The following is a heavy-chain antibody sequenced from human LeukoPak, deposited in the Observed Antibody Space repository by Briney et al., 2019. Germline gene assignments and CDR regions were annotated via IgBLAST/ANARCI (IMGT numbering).Heavy chain of an antibody. V-gene: IGHV4-61*02. D-gene: IGHD6-13*01. CDR3: ARAAAVVAFDY. J-gene: IGHJ4*02. Sequence: SETLSLTCTVSGDSISSGIYYWSWIRQPAGKGLEWIGRIYTTGSTNYNPSLKSRVTISVDTSKNQFSLKLSSVTAADTAVYYCARAAAVVAFDYWGQGTLVTVSS. CDR1: GDSISSGIYY. CDR2: IYTTGST.